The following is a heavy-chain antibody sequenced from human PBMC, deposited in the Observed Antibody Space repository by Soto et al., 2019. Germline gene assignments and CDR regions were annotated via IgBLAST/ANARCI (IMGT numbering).Heavy chain of an antibody. Sequence: ASVKVSCKASGGTFSSYTISWVRQAPGQGLEWMGWTSAHNGNTNYAQKLQGRVTMTTDTSTSTAYMELRSLRSDDTAVYYCARAWDTMVRGVISWFDPWGQGTLVTVSS. V-gene: IGHV1-18*01. J-gene: IGHJ5*02. D-gene: IGHD3-10*01. CDR3: ARAWDTMVRGVISWFDP. CDR1: GGTFSSYT. CDR2: TSAHNGNT.